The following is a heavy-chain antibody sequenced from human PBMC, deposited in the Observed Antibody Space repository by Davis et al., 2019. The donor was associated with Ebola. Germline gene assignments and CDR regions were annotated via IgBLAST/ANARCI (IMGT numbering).Heavy chain of an antibody. CDR2: IYPGDSDT. D-gene: IGHD6-13*01. V-gene: IGHV5-51*01. CDR1: GYSFTSYW. J-gene: IGHJ3*02. CDR3: ARATGSSYLRGKAFDI. Sequence: GESLKISCKGSGYSFTSYWIGWVRQMPGKGLEWMGIIYPGDSDTRYSPSFQGQVTISADKSIRTAYLQLSSLKASDTAMYYCARATGSSYLRGKAFDIWGQGTMVTVSS.